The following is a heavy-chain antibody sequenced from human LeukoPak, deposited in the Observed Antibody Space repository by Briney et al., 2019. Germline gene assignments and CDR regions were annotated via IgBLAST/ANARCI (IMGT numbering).Heavy chain of an antibody. V-gene: IGHV3-30-3*02. J-gene: IGHJ4*02. CDR1: GFTFRRSG. D-gene: IGHD3-10*01. Sequence: GGSLRLSCATSGFTFRRSGVHWVRQAPGKGLEWLALMSSDGINTYYADSVKGRFTVSRDSSKDILYLQMNSLRADDTAIYYCAKDHAGSGRAFEYWGQGTLVTVSS. CDR2: MSSDGINT. CDR3: AKDHAGSGRAFEY.